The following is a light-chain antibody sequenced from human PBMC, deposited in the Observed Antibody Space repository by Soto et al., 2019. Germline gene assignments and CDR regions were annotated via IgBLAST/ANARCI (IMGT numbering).Light chain of an antibody. CDR1: RSIFDRSYDMNY. J-gene: IGKJ4*01. V-gene: IGKV4-1*01. Sequence: VVTRSQDFMAVSLGERGTSNGNGMRSIFDRSYDMNYLSWYQQKPGQPPKLLFYWASTRESGVPDRFSGSGSGTDFTLTISSLQAEDVALYYCQQYYSTPLTSGGGTNVDI. CDR3: QQYYSTPLT. CDR2: WAS.